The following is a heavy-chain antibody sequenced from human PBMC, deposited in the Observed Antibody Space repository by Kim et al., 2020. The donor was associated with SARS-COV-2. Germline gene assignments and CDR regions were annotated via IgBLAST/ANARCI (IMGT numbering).Heavy chain of an antibody. J-gene: IGHJ4*02. D-gene: IGHD3-10*01. V-gene: IGHV1-69*01. CDR3: AIEMCRFGALSLDY. Sequence: AQKFQSRVTITADDSTSTAYMELSSLRSEDTAVYYCAIEMCRFGALSLDYWGQGTLVTVSS.